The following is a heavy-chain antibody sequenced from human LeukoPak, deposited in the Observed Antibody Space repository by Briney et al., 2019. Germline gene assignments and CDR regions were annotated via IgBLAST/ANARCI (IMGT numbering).Heavy chain of an antibody. V-gene: IGHV4-34*01. J-gene: IGHJ1*01. CDR3: ARGSPGQH. CDR1: GGSFSGYY. Sequence: PSETLSLTCAVYGGSFSGYYWSWIRQPPGKGLEWIGEINHSGSTNYNPSLKSRVTISVDTSKNQFSLKLSSVTAADTAVYYCARGSPGQHWGQGTLVTVSS. CDR2: INHSGST.